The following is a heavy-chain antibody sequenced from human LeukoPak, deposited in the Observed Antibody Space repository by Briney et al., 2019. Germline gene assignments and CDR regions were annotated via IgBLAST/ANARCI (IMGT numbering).Heavy chain of an antibody. CDR2: INSDGSTT. CDR1: ELTFNSNW. J-gene: IGHJ4*02. Sequence: GGSLRLSCAASELTFNSNWMHWVRQAPGKGLVWVSRINSDGSTTNYADSVKGRFTISRDNAKNTLYLQMNSLRAEDTAVYYGTSYTSGWNWGQGTLVTVSS. D-gene: IGHD6-19*01. CDR3: TSYTSGWN. V-gene: IGHV3-74*01.